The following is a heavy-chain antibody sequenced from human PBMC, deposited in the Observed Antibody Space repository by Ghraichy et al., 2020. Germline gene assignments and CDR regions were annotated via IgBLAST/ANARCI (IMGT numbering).Heavy chain of an antibody. Sequence: GGSLRLSCAASGFTFSSYGMHWVRQAPGKGLEWVAVISYDGSNKYYADSVKGRFTISRDNSKNTLYLQMNSLRAEDTAVYYCAKDKGGSTPTILYYFDYWGQGTLVTVSS. V-gene: IGHV3-30*18. CDR1: GFTFSSYG. J-gene: IGHJ4*02. CDR3: AKDKGGSTPTILYYFDY. CDR2: ISYDGSNK. D-gene: IGHD2-2*02.